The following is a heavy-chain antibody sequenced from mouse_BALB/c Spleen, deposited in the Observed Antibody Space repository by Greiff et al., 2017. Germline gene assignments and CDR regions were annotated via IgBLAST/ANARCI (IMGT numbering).Heavy chain of an antibody. CDR3: ARGGVRIYSWFAY. CDR1: GFTFSDYY. J-gene: IGHJ3*01. CDR2: ISDGGSYT. D-gene: IGHD2-1*01. Sequence: EVQLVESGGGLVKPGGSLKLSCAASGFTFSDYYMYWVRQTPEKRLEWVATISDGGSYTYYPDSVKGRFTISRDNAKNNLYLQMSSLKSEDTAMYYCARGGVRIYSWFAYWGQGTLVTVSA. V-gene: IGHV5-4*02.